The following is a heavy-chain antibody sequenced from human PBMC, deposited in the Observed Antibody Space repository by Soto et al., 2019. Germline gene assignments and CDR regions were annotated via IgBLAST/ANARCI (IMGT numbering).Heavy chain of an antibody. Sequence: GESLKISFHCSGYSVTNYWIGLVRQMPGKGLEWMVMFYPDDSDTRYSPSFQGQVTLSADKSISTAYLQWSSLKASDTAIYFCARHAGLGSMQYYGMDVWGQGTTVTVSS. CDR3: ARHAGLGSMQYYGMDV. CDR1: GYSVTNYW. D-gene: IGHD2-8*01. J-gene: IGHJ6*02. CDR2: FYPDDSDT. V-gene: IGHV5-51*01.